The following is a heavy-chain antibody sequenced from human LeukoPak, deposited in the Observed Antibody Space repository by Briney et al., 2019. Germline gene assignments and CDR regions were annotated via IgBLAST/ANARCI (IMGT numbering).Heavy chain of an antibody. J-gene: IGHJ1*01. V-gene: IGHV3-30*03. CDR2: ISYDGSNK. Sequence: PGGSLRLSCAASGFTFSSYGMHWVRQAPGKGLEWVAVISYDGSNKYYADSVKGRFTISRDNSKNTLYLQMNSLRAEDTAVYYCARKGQGSNWAAEYFQNWGQGTLVTVSS. D-gene: IGHD6-13*01. CDR3: ARKGQGSNWAAEYFQN. CDR1: GFTFSSYG.